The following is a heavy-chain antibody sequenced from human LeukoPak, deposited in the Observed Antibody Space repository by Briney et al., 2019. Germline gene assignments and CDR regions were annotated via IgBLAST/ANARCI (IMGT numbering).Heavy chain of an antibody. Sequence: GGSLRLSCAASGFTFSDYYMSWIRQAPGKGLEWVSYISSSRSDTKYADSVKGRFTISRDNAKNSLYLQMNSLRAEDTAVYYRARDRLWEVGATPYFAYWGQGTLVTVSS. CDR2: ISSSRSDT. CDR3: ARDRLWEVGATPYFAY. D-gene: IGHD1-26*01. V-gene: IGHV3-11*05. J-gene: IGHJ4*02. CDR1: GFTFSDYY.